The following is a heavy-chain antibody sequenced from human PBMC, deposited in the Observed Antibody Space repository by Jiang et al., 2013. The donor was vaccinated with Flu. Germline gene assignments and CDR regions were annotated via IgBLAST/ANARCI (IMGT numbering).Heavy chain of an antibody. CDR3: ARQPRLQQQIDY. J-gene: IGHJ4*02. Sequence: LLKPSETLSLTCTVSGGSISSSSYYWGWIRQPPGKGLEWIGSIYYSGSTYYNPSLKSRVTISVDTSKNQFSLKLSSVTAADTAVYYCARQPRLQQQIDYWGQGTLVTVSS. D-gene: IGHD1-1*01. CDR2: IYYSGST. CDR1: GGSISSSSYY. V-gene: IGHV4-39*01.